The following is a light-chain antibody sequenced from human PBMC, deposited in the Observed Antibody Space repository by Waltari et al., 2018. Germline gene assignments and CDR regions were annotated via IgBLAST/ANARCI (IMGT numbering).Light chain of an antibody. Sequence: DILMTQSPDSLSVSLGERATIFCKSSQSLLSGPKNQDHLAWYQQRPGHPPKLLIYWASTRESGVPDRFTGGGSGTDFTLTISSLQAEDAAIYFCQQYYTMPLSFGGGTRVEIK. V-gene: IGKV4-1*01. CDR3: QQYYTMPLS. CDR1: QSLLSGPKNQDH. CDR2: WAS. J-gene: IGKJ4*01.